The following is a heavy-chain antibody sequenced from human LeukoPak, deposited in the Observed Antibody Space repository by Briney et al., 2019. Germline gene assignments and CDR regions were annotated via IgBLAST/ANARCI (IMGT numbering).Heavy chain of an antibody. CDR1: GYTFTSYG. CDR2: ISAYNGNT. J-gene: IGHJ6*02. CDR3: ARDPQEDDYYYGMDV. V-gene: IGHV1-18*01. Sequence: GASVKVSCKASGYTFTSYGISWVRQAPGQGLEWMGWISAYNGNTNYAQKLQGRVTMTTDTSTSTAHMELRSLRSDDTAVYYCARDPQEDDYYYGMDVWGQGTTVTVSS.